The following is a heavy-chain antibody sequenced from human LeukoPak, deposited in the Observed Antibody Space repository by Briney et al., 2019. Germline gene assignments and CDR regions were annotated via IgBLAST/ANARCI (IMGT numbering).Heavy chain of an antibody. CDR2: INHSGST. Sequence: SETLSLTCAVYGGSFSGYYWSWIRQPPGKGLEWIGEINHSGSTNYNPSLKSRVTISVDTSKNQFSLKLSSVTAADTAVYYCARGVLIAGLHYWGQGTLVTVSS. CDR3: ARGVLIAGLHY. CDR1: GGSFSGYY. V-gene: IGHV4-34*01. J-gene: IGHJ4*02. D-gene: IGHD6-13*01.